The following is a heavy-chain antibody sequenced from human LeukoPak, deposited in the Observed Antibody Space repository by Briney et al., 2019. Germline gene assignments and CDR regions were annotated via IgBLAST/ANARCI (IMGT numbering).Heavy chain of an antibody. D-gene: IGHD3-10*01. CDR1: GYIFTRND. J-gene: IGHJ4*02. CDR3: AREFINYGSSLDY. Sequence: ASVKVPCQASGYIFTRNDIKWVRQATGQGLEWMGWMNPNSGNTGYAQKFQGRVTMTRNTSISTAYMELSSLRSEDTAVYYCAREFINYGSSLDYWGQGTLVTVSS. V-gene: IGHV1-8*01. CDR2: MNPNSGNT.